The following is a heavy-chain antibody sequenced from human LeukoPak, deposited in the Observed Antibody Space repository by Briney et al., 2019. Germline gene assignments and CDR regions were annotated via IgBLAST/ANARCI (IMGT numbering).Heavy chain of an antibody. V-gene: IGHV1-2*02. D-gene: IGHD3-10*01. CDR3: AREGREFGPHKLAGFDY. CDR2: INPNSGAT. CDR1: GYTFTGHY. J-gene: IGHJ4*02. Sequence: ASVKVSCKTSGYTFTGHYMHWVRQAPGQGLEWMGWINPNSGATNYVQEFQGRVTMTRDTSITTAYMELSGLRSDDTAVYYCAREGREFGPHKLAGFDYWGQGTLVTVSS.